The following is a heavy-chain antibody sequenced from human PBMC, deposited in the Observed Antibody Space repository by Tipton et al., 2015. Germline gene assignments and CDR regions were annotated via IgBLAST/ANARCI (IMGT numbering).Heavy chain of an antibody. CDR1: GVSISSYY. Sequence: TLSLTCTVSGVSISSYYWTWIRQPPGKGLQWVGNVFHTGATSYNSSLKSRLTFSIDTSKNQFSLKMSSVTAADTAVYFCARDLEHGMDVWGQGTTVTVS. J-gene: IGHJ6*02. CDR3: ARDLEHGMDV. CDR2: VFHTGAT. V-gene: IGHV4-59*01.